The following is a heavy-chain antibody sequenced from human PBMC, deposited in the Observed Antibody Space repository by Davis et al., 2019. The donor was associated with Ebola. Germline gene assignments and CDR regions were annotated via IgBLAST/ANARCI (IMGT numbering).Heavy chain of an antibody. D-gene: IGHD3-10*01. CDR3: ARTALTSVSPSGLGYNYFDL. J-gene: IGHJ5*02. V-gene: IGHV4-34*01. CDR2: VNRDGSS. CDR1: DGSFGGYF. Sequence: MPSETLSLTCAVYDGSFGGYFWSWIRQSPGKGLEWLGEVNRDGSSHDNPSLKSRVTISVDTSKNQFSLNMTSVTAADTAVYYCARTALTSVSPSGLGYNYFDLWGQGTPVTVSS.